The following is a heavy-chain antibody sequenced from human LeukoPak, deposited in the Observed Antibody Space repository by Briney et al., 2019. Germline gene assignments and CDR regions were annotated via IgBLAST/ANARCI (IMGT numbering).Heavy chain of an antibody. CDR3: ARPPWGSGSFGYYYGMDV. Sequence: GGSLRLSCAASGFTFRSYSMNWVRQAPGKGLEWVSSISSSSSYIYYADSVKGRFTISRDNAKNSLYLQMNSLRAEDTAVYYCARPPWGSGSFGYYYGMDVWGKGTTVTVSS. CDR2: ISSSSSYI. V-gene: IGHV3-21*01. J-gene: IGHJ6*04. D-gene: IGHD3-10*01. CDR1: GFTFRSYS.